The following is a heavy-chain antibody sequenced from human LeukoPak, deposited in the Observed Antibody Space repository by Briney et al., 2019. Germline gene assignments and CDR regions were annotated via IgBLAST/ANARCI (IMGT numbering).Heavy chain of an antibody. CDR2: INWNGGST. Sequence: GGSLRLSCAASGFTFDDYGMSWVRQAPGKGLEWVSGINWNGGSTEYADSVKGRLTISRDNAKTSLYLQMNSLRAEDTAVYYCAKDQQQLVSHDAFDIWGQGTMVTVSS. J-gene: IGHJ3*02. V-gene: IGHV3-20*04. CDR3: AKDQQQLVSHDAFDI. D-gene: IGHD6-13*01. CDR1: GFTFDDYG.